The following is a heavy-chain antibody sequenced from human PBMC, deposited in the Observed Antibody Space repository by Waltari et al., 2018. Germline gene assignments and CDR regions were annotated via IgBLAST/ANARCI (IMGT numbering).Heavy chain of an antibody. CDR3: ARDPGFSEFDL. V-gene: IGHV3-7*01. CDR1: GFTFNIYW. CDR2: INQDGSEK. J-gene: IGHJ3*01. Sequence: EVQLVESGGGLVQPGGSLRLSCAASGFTFNIYWMSWVRQAPGKGLEFVANINQDGSEKSYVDSVKGRFTISRDNAKNSMSLQMSSLRAEYAAVYYCARDPGFSEFDLWGQGTLVSISA.